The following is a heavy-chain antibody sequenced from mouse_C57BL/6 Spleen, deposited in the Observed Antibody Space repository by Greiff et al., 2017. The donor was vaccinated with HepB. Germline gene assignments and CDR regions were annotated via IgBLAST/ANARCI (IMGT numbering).Heavy chain of an antibody. CDR2: INPYNGDT. V-gene: IGHV1-20*01. D-gene: IGHD1-1*01. CDR3: ARSGVATGYFDV. CDR1: GYSFTGYF. J-gene: IGHJ1*03. Sequence: VQLQQSGPELVKPGDSVKISCKASGYSFTGYFMNWVMQSHGKSLEWIGRINPYNGDTFYNQKFKGKATLTVDKSSSTAHMELRSLTSEDSAVYYCARSGVATGYFDVWGTGTTVTVSS.